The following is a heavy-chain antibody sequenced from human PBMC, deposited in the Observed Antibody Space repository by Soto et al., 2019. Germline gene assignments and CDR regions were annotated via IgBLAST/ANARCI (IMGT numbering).Heavy chain of an antibody. Sequence: PGGSLRLSCAASGFTFTRFSMNWVRQAPGKGLEWVSSISSTTNYIYYGDSMKGRFTISRDNAKNSLYLEMNSLRAEDTAVYYCARESEDLTPNFDYWGQGTLVTVSA. V-gene: IGHV3-21*06. J-gene: IGHJ4*02. CDR1: GFTFTRFS. CDR3: ARESEDLTPNFDY. CDR2: ISSTTNYI.